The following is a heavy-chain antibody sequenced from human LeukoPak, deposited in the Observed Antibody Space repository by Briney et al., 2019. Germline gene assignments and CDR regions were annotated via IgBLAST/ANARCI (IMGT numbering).Heavy chain of an antibody. D-gene: IGHD3-10*01. CDR2: ISGSGGST. V-gene: IGHV3-23*01. Sequence: QTGGSLRLSCAASGFIFSSYAMSWVRQAPGKGLEWVSGISGSGGSTNYADSVEGRFTISRDNSKNTLYLQMNSLRAEDTAVYYCAKVRSGGSGSYSTLDYWGQGTLVTVSS. CDR3: AKVRSGGSGSYSTLDY. J-gene: IGHJ4*02. CDR1: GFIFSSYA.